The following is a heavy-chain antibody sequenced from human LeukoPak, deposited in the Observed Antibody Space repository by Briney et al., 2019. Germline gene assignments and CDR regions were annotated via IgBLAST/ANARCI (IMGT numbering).Heavy chain of an antibody. Sequence: GGSLRLSCAASGFTFSSSAMNWARQAPGKGLEWVSIIYSGGKTFYGDSVKGRFTTSRHNSKNTVFLQMNSLRPDDTALYYCASERYGDHDVAFDIWGQGTMVTVSS. CDR2: IYSGGKT. CDR3: ASERYGDHDVAFDI. D-gene: IGHD4-17*01. CDR1: GFTFSSSA. V-gene: IGHV3-23*03. J-gene: IGHJ3*02.